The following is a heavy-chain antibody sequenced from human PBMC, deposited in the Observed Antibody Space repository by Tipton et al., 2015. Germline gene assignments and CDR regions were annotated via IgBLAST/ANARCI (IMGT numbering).Heavy chain of an antibody. V-gene: IGHV4-59*01. J-gene: IGHJ4*02. D-gene: IGHD4-11*01. Sequence: TLSLTCAVSGGSISSYYWSWIRQPPGKGLEWIGFIYYSGNTNYNPSLKSRVTISVDTSKNQFSLKLTSVTAADTAVYYCARTLQGYFDSWGQGTLVTVSS. CDR3: ARTLQGYFDS. CDR1: GGSISSYY. CDR2: IYYSGNT.